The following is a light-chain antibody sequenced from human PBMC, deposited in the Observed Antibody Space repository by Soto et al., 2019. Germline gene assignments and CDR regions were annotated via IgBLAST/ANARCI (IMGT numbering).Light chain of an antibody. V-gene: IGLV7-43*01. Sequence: QAVVTQEPSLTVSPGGTVTLTCASGTGAVTSGNYPSWFQQKPGQPPRSLIYNTGDKQSWTPARFSGSLLGGKAALTLSGVLTEDEADYYCLLFYGGAHAVFGGGTQLTVL. CDR3: LLFYGGAHAV. CDR2: NTG. J-gene: IGLJ7*01. CDR1: TGAVTSGNY.